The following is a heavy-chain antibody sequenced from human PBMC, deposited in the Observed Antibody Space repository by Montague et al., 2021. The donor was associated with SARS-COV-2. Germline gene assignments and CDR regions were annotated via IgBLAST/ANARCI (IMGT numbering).Heavy chain of an antibody. D-gene: IGHD2-15*01. Sequence: SLRLSCAASGFTFSSYEFNWVRQAPGKGLEWLAYISFGGSSVYYADSVKGRFTISRDNDKNSLYLQMDSLTADDTAVYYCAREPYCDGGNCYSFFDSWGQGALVTVSS. V-gene: IGHV3-48*03. J-gene: IGHJ4*02. CDR2: ISFGGSSV. CDR1: GFTFSSYE. CDR3: AREPYCDGGNCYSFFDS.